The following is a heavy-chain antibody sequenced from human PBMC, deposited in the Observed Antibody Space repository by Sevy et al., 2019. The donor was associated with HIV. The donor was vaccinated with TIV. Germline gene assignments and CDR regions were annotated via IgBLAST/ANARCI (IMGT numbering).Heavy chain of an antibody. V-gene: IGHV3-21*01. CDR3: ARGGYSYGSGLNFDY. J-gene: IGHJ4*02. CDR2: ISSSSSYI. Sequence: GGSLRLSCAASGFTFSSYSMNWVRQAPGKGLEWVSSISSSSSYIYYADSVKGRFTISRDNAKNSLYLQMNSLRAEDTAVYYCARGGYSYGSGLNFDYWGQGTLVTVSS. D-gene: IGHD5-18*01. CDR1: GFTFSSYS.